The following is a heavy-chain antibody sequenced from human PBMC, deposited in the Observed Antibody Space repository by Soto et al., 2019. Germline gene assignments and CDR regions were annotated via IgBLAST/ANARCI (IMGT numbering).Heavy chain of an antibody. Sequence: QVQLQQWGAGLLKPSETLSLTCAVYGGSFSGYQWSWIRHTPGKGLEWIGEINDSGNTNYNPSLNSLVTILVVTATEQISLKLRSVTAADTAVYYCARVLIVWFVELSLRGGYYSYMDVWGKGNTVTVSS. CDR1: GGSFSGYQ. CDR3: ARVLIVWFVELSLRGGYYSYMDV. D-gene: IGHD3-10*01. CDR2: INDSGNT. V-gene: IGHV4-34*01. J-gene: IGHJ6*03.